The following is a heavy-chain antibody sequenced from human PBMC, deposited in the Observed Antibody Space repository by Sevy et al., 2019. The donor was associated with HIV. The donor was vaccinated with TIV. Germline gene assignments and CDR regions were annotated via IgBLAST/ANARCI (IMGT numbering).Heavy chain of an antibody. Sequence: SETLSLTCTVSGASITNYYWSWIRQPAGKGLEWIGRINTRGDTHYNPSLKSRVTMSLDTSQKHFSLKLRSVSAADTAVYYCARDIVDRGVFHTYYYHYYMDVWGKGTTVTVSS. J-gene: IGHJ6*03. CDR2: INTRGDT. CDR1: GASITNYY. D-gene: IGHD3-10*01. CDR3: ARDIVDRGVFHTYYYHYYMDV. V-gene: IGHV4-4*07.